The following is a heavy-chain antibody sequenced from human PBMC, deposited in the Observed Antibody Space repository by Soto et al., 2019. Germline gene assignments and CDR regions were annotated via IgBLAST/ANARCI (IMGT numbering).Heavy chain of an antibody. CDR2: INPNTGSA. Sequence: QVQLVQSGAEVKKPGASVKVSCKASGYTFTNYYIHWVRQAPGQGLEWMGIINPNTGSAGCAQHFPGRVTMIRDTSTTTVPMELSTLRSEDTAVYYCARDQMEGKGYWYAMEVWGQGTTVTVSS. D-gene: IGHD2-8*02. V-gene: IGHV1-46*03. J-gene: IGHJ6*02. CDR3: ARDQMEGKGYWYAMEV. CDR1: GYTFTNYY.